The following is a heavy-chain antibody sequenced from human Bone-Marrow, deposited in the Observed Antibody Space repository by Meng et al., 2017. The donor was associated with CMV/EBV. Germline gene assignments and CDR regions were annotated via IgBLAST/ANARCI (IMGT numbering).Heavy chain of an antibody. D-gene: IGHD3-3*01. CDR1: GFTFRDYT. V-gene: IGHV3-21*01. CDR2: ISSSSSYI. J-gene: IGHJ4*02. CDR3: ARGSGNFDY. Sequence: GESLKISCAASGFTFRDYTMNWVRQSPGKGLEWVSSISSSSSYIYYADSVKGRFTISRDNAKNSLYLQMNSLRAEDTAVYYCARGSGNFDYWGQGTLATVSS.